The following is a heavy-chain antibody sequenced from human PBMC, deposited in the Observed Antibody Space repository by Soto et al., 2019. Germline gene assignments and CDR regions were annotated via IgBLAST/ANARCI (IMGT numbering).Heavy chain of an antibody. CDR3: ARSNYYDFWSGYYNWFDP. CDR1: GYTFTSYG. D-gene: IGHD3-3*01. CDR2: ISAYNGNT. V-gene: IGHV1-18*04. J-gene: IGHJ5*02. Sequence: ASVKVSCNASGYTFTSYGISWVRQAPGQGLEWVGWISAYNGNTNYAQKLQGRVTMTTDTSTSTAYMELRSLRSDDTAVYYCARSNYYDFWSGYYNWFDPWGQGTLVTVSS.